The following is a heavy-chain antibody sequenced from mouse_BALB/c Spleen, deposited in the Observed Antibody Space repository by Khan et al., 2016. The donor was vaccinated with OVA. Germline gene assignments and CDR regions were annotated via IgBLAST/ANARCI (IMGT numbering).Heavy chain of an antibody. CDR3: AGWFTY. J-gene: IGHJ3*01. V-gene: IGHV3-2*02. CDR1: GYSITSDYV. Sequence: VQLQQSGPGLVKPSQSLSLTCTATGYSITSDYVWNLIRQSPGNKLEWMGNISYSGSTTYKPSFKSRISITRDTSKNQFFLQLNSVTTEDTATCYCAGWFTYWGQGTLVTVSA. CDR2: ISYSGST.